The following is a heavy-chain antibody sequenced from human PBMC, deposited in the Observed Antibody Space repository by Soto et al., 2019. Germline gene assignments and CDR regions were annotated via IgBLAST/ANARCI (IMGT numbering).Heavy chain of an antibody. V-gene: IGHV1-69*13. Sequence: SVKVSCKASGGTFSSYAISWVRQAPGQGLEWMGGIIPIFGTANYAQKFQGRVTITADESTSTAYMELSSLRSEDTAVYYCASLPTNGDTYMVYYYGMDVWGQGTTVTVSS. D-gene: IGHD5-18*01. CDR2: IIPIFGTA. J-gene: IGHJ6*02. CDR1: GGTFSSYA. CDR3: ASLPTNGDTYMVYYYGMDV.